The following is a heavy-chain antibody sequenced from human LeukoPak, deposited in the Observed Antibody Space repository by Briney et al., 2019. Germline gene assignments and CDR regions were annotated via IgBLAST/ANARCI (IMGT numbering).Heavy chain of an antibody. V-gene: IGHV3-23*01. CDR3: AKLYSSGLKSLPDV. D-gene: IGHD6-19*01. J-gene: IGHJ6*02. CDR2: ISGSGGST. CDR1: GFTFRSYA. Sequence: GGSLRLSCAASGFTFRSYAMSWVRQAPGKGLEWVSAISGSGGSTYYADSVKGRFTISRDNSKNTLYLQMNSLRAEDTAVYYCAKLYSSGLKSLPDVWGQGTTVTVSS.